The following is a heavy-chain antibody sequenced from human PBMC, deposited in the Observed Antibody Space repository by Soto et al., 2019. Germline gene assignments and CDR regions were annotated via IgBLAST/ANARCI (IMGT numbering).Heavy chain of an antibody. CDR1: GGTFSSYT. Sequence: ASVKVSCKASGGTFSSYTISWVRQAPGQGLEWMGRIIPILGIANYAQKFQGRVTITADKSTSTAYMELSSLRSEDTAVYYCANSIESYGLLDYWGQGTLVPVSS. V-gene: IGHV1-69*02. CDR3: ANSIESYGLLDY. D-gene: IGHD5-18*01. J-gene: IGHJ4*02. CDR2: IIPILGIA.